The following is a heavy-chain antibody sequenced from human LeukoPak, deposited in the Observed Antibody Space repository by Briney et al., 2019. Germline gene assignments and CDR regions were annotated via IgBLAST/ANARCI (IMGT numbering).Heavy chain of an antibody. CDR2: ISGSGGST. CDR3: ARDRRSTSPGSFDI. V-gene: IGHV3-23*01. J-gene: IGHJ3*02. CDR1: AFTFSSYA. D-gene: IGHD2-2*01. Sequence: GGSLRLSCAASAFTFSSYAMSWVRQAPGKGLEWVSAISGSGGSTYYADSVKRRFTISRDNSKNTLYLQMNSLRAEDTAVYYCARDRRSTSPGSFDIWGQGTMVTVSS.